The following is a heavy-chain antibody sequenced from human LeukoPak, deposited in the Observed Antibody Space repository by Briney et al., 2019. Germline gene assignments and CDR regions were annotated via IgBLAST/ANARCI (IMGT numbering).Heavy chain of an antibody. CDR2: IIPIFGTA. CDR1: GGTFSSYA. V-gene: IGHV1-69*13. J-gene: IGHJ4*02. CDR3: AREGITIFGVVPYFDY. D-gene: IGHD3-3*01. Sequence: ASVKVSCKASGGTFSSYAISWVRQAPGQGLEWMGGIIPIFGTANYAQKFQGRVTITADESTSTAYMELSSLRSEDTAVYYCAREGITIFGVVPYFDYWGQGTLVTVSS.